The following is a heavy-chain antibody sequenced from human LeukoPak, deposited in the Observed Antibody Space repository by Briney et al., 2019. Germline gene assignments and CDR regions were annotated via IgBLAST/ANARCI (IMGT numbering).Heavy chain of an antibody. V-gene: IGHV1-18*01. D-gene: IGHD2-2*02. CDR2: ISAYNGNT. CDR1: GYTFTSYG. J-gene: IGHJ4*02. CDR3: ARVAYCSSTSCYNDY. Sequence: ASVKVSCKASGYTFTSYGISWVRQAPGQGLEWMGWISAYNGNTNYAQKLQGRVTMTTDTSTSTAYMELRSLRSDDTAVYYCARVAYCSSTSCYNDYWGQGTLVTVSS.